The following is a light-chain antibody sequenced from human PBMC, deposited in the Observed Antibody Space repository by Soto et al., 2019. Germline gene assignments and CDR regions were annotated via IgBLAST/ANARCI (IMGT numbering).Light chain of an antibody. CDR2: LGS. CDR1: QSLLHSNGYNY. J-gene: IGKJ2*01. V-gene: IGKV2-28*01. CDR3: MQSLQTPYT. Sequence: DIVMTQSPLSLPVTPGEPASISCRSSQSLLHSNGYNYLDWYLQKPGQSPQLLISLGSNRASGVPDRFRGSGSGTDFTLNISRVEAEDVGVYYCMQSLQTPYTFGQGTKLEIK.